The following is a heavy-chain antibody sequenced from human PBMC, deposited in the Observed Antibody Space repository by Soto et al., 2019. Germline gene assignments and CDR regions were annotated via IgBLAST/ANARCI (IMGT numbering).Heavy chain of an antibody. V-gene: IGHV4-34*01. CDR2: INHSGST. CDR3: ARGTYYYDSSGYRNTYYFDY. CDR1: GGSFSGYY. D-gene: IGHD3-22*01. J-gene: IGHJ4*02. Sequence: SETLSLTCAVYGGSFSGYYWSWIRQPPGKGLEWIGEINHSGSTNYNPSLKSRVTISVDTSKNQFSLKLSSVTAADTAVYYCARGTYYYDSSGYRNTYYFDYWGQGTLVTVSS.